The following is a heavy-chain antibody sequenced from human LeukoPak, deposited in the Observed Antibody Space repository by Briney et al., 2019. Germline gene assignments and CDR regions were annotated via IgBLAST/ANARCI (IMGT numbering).Heavy chain of an antibody. CDR1: GFTFDDYA. J-gene: IGHJ2*01. V-gene: IGHV3-9*01. CDR2: ISWNSGSI. D-gene: IGHD3-22*01. Sequence: PGGSLRLSCAASGFTFDDYAMHWVRQAPGKGLEWVSGISWNSGSIGYADSVKGRFTISRDNAKNSLYLQMNSLRAEDTALYYCAKEYRRHSNYYDSSGYFIGWYFDLWGRGTLVTVSS. CDR3: AKEYRRHSNYYDSSGYFIGWYFDL.